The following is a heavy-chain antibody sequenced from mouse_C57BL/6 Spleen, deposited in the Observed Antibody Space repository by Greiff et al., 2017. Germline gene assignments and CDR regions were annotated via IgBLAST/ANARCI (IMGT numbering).Heavy chain of an antibody. Sequence: VQLQQSGAELARPGASVKMSCKASGYTFTSYTLHWVKQRPGQGLEWIGYINPSSGYPKYNQKFKDKATLTADKSSSTAYMQLSSLTSEDSAVYYCARRDGYDAMDYWGQGTSVTVSS. D-gene: IGHD2-3*01. CDR3: ARRDGYDAMDY. CDR1: GYTFTSYT. V-gene: IGHV1-4*01. CDR2: INPSSGYP. J-gene: IGHJ4*01.